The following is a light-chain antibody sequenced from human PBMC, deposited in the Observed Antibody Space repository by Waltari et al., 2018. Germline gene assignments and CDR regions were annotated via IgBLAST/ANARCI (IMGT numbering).Light chain of an antibody. J-gene: IGLJ2*01. CDR1: NVGSKS. V-gene: IGLV3-21*03. CDR3: QVWDTTSDRVV. CDR2: DDS. Sequence: SYVLTQPPSASVAPGKTARITCGGDNVGSKSVHWYQQKPGQAPLLVVYDDSARPSGIPDRYSASNSGNTATLTISRVENGDEADYYCQVWDTTSDRVVFGGGTKLTVL.